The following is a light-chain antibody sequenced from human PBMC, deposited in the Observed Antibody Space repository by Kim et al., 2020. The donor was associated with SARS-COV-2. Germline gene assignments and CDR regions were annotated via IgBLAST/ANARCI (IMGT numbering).Light chain of an antibody. J-gene: IGLJ3*02. CDR1: NSNIGNNY. Sequence: GQRVTISCAGSNSNIGNNYVCWYQQVPGTAPKLLIYRTNRRPSGVPDRFSGSKSGTSASLDISGLRSEDEADYYCATWDDSLSGPVFGGGTQLTVL. CDR3: ATWDDSLSGPV. CDR2: RTN. V-gene: IGLV1-47*01.